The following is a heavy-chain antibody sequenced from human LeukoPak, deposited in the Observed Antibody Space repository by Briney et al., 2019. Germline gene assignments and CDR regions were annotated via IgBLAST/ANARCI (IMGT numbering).Heavy chain of an antibody. CDR1: GFTFSSYN. D-gene: IGHD3-10*01. Sequence: PGGSLRLSCAASGFTFSSYNTNWVRQAPGKGLEWVSFISSSSSHIYYADSVKGRFTTSRDNAKNSLYLQMNSLRAEDTAVYYCSDVSGSYWGQGTLVTVSS. V-gene: IGHV3-21*01. CDR2: ISSSSSHI. J-gene: IGHJ4*02. CDR3: SDVSGSY.